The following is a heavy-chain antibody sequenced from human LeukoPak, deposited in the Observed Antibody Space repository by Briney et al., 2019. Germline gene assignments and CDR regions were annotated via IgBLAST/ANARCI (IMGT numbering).Heavy chain of an antibody. Sequence: SETLSLTCAVYGGSFSGYYWSWIRQPPGKGLEWIGEINHSGSTNYNPSLKSRVTISVDTSKNQFSLKLSSVTAADTAVYYCARGARIEVVVVAATLAYYFDYWGQGTLVSVS. CDR1: GGSFSGYY. CDR3: ARGARIEVVVVAATLAYYFDY. CDR2: INHSGST. J-gene: IGHJ4*02. D-gene: IGHD2-15*01. V-gene: IGHV4-34*01.